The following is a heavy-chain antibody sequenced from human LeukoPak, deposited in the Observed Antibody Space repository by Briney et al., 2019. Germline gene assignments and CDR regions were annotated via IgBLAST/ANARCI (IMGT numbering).Heavy chain of an antibody. J-gene: IGHJ4*02. CDR3: AKDSLVGYCSGGTCAPDY. CDR2: ISSSSSYI. Sequence: GGSLRLSCAASGFTFSSYSMNWVRQAPGKGLEWVSSISSSSSYIYYADSVKGRFTISRDNAKNSLFLQMNSLRAEDTAVYFCAKDSLVGYCSGGTCAPDYWGQGALVTVSS. CDR1: GFTFSSYS. D-gene: IGHD2-15*01. V-gene: IGHV3-21*01.